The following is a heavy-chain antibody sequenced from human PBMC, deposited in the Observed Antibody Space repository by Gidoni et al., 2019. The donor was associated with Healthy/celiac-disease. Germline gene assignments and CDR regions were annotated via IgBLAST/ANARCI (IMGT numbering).Heavy chain of an antibody. J-gene: IGHJ6*02. CDR1: GGTFSSYA. V-gene: IGHV1-69*01. CDR3: ASGIAVAGNYYYYGMDV. D-gene: IGHD6-19*01. Sequence: QVQLVQSGAEVKKPGPSVKVSCKPSGGTFSSYAISWVRQAPGQGLEWMGVIIPTFGTANYAQKFQGRVTITADESTSTAYMELSSLRSEDTAVYYCASGIAVAGNYYYYGMDVWGQGTTVTVSS. CDR2: IIPTFGTA.